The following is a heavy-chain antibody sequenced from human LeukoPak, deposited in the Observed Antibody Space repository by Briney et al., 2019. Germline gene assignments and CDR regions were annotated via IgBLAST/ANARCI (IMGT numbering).Heavy chain of an antibody. V-gene: IGHV3-23*01. Sequence: GGSLRLSCAASGFTFSSYAMSWVRQAPGKGLEWVSGIGGSGGSTYYADSVKGRFTISRDNSKNTLYLQMNSPRAEDTAVYYCAKESGYSSGWNYFDYWGQGTLVTVSS. J-gene: IGHJ4*02. CDR2: IGGSGGST. CDR3: AKESGYSSGWNYFDY. CDR1: GFTFSSYA. D-gene: IGHD6-19*01.